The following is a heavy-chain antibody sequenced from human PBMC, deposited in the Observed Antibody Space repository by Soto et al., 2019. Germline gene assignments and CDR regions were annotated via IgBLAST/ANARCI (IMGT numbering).Heavy chain of an antibody. D-gene: IGHD6-13*01. CDR3: STGIATAVYYFDY. V-gene: IGHV3-7*02. CDR1: GFTFSSYW. Sequence: AGGSLRLSCAASGFTFSSYWMGWVRQTPAKRLEWVANIKQDGSERYYVDSVKGRFTISRDNAKNSLYLQMNSLRAEDTAVYYCSTGIATAVYYFDYWGQGTLVTVSS. CDR2: IKQDGSER. J-gene: IGHJ4*02.